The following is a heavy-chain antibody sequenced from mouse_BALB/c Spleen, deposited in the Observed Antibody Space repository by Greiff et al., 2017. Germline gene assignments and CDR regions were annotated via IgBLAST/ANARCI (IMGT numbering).Heavy chain of an antibody. CDR1: GYTFTSYW. Sequence: QVQLQQPGAELVKPGAPVKLSCKASGYTFTSYWMNWVKQRPGRGLEWIGRIDPSDSETHYNQKFKDKATLTVDKSSSTAYIQLSSLTSEDSAVYYCARNGYGNSFYAMDYWGQGTSVTVSS. CDR3: ARNGYGNSFYAMDY. J-gene: IGHJ4*01. V-gene: IGHV1-69*02. D-gene: IGHD2-1*01. CDR2: IDPSDSET.